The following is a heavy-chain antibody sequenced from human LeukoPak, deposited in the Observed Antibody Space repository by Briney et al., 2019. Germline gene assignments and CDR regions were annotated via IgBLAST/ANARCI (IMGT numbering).Heavy chain of an antibody. V-gene: IGHV4-59*01. J-gene: IGHJ4*02. CDR1: GGSISSYY. D-gene: IGHD3-22*01. CDR3: ARVHGPYYYDSSGYHLDY. CDR2: IYYSGST. Sequence: PSETLSLTCTVSGGSISSYYWSWIRQPPGKGLEWIGYIYYSGSTNYNLSLKSRVTISVDTSKNQFSLKPSSVTAADTVVYYSARVHGPYYYDSSGYHLDYWGQGTLVTVSS.